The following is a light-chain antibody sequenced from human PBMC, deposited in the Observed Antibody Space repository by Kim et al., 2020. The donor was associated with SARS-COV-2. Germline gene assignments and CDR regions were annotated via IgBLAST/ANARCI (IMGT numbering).Light chain of an antibody. Sequence: SPGERATLSCKASQSVGTNLAWYQHKPGQAPRLLIFDTSTRATGVPARFSGSGSGTEFTLTISGLQSEDFAVYYCQQYNNWPPLTFGGGTKVEIK. CDR3: QQYNNWPPLT. CDR1: QSVGTN. V-gene: IGKV3-15*01. J-gene: IGKJ4*01. CDR2: DTS.